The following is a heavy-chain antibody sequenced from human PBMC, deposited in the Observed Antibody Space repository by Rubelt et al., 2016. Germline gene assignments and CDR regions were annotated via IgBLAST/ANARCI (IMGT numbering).Heavy chain of an antibody. CDR3: AIQDSWYYFDH. Sequence: QVQLQESGPGLVRPSETLSLTCTVSGGSISSYYWSWIRQPPGKGLEWIGYIYYSGSTSYNPSLKSRVTISEDTSKNQFSLKMSSVTAADTAVYYCAIQDSWYYFDHWGQGTLVTVSS. CDR2: IYYSGST. D-gene: IGHD4-11*01. J-gene: IGHJ4*02. CDR1: GGSISSYY. V-gene: IGHV4-59*08.